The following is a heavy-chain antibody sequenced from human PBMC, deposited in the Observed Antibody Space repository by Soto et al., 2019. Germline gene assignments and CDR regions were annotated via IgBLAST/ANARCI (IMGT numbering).Heavy chain of an antibody. D-gene: IGHD1-1*01. CDR1: GLTISGKKY. CDR3: ATWHEREPAFDV. CDR2: LYDVDGS. V-gene: IGHV3-53*01. Sequence: DVQLVESGGGLIQPGEALRLSCAAFGLTISGKKYVAWVRQAPGKGLEWVSALYDVDGSFYADSVTGRFTTSRDSSKTTVYLQMNDLRPDDTAVYYCATWHEREPAFDVWGQGTTVTISS. J-gene: IGHJ3*01.